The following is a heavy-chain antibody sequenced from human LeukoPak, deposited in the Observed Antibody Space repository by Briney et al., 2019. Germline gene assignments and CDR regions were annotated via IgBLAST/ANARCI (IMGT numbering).Heavy chain of an antibody. CDR3: ARDTKYSSGWYFDY. V-gene: IGHV3-21*01. Sequence: SGGSLRLSCAASGFTFSSYSMNWVRQAPGKGLEWVSSISSSSSYIYYADSVKGRFTISRDNAKNSLYLQMNSLRAEDTAVYYCARDTKYSSGWYFDYWGQGTLVTVSS. CDR1: GFTFSSYS. J-gene: IGHJ4*02. D-gene: IGHD6-19*01. CDR2: ISSSSSYI.